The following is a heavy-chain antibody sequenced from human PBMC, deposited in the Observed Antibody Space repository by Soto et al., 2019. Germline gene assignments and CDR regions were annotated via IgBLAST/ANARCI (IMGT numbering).Heavy chain of an antibody. CDR1: GGSFSGYY. V-gene: IGHV4-34*01. CDR3: ARVSKRGKITGTTLIP. CDR2: INHSGST. Sequence: QVQLQQWGAGLLKPSETLSLTCAVYGGSFSGYYWSWIRQPPGKGLEWIGEINHSGSTNYNPSLKSRVTISVDTSKNQFSLKLSSVTAADTAVYYCARVSKRGKITGTTLIPWGRGTLVTVSS. D-gene: IGHD1-20*01. J-gene: IGHJ5*02.